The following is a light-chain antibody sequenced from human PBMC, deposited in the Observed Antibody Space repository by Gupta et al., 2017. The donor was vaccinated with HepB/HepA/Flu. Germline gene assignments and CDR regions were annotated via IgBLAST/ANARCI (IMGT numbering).Light chain of an antibody. J-gene: IGKJ2*04. CDR1: QSIRNH. CDR3: QQTSTSPRSS. Sequence: DIQMTQSPSFLSASVGDRVIITCRASQSIRNHLNWYQQKPGKPPRLLIHSSSTLQSGVPSRFSGSGSGTGFSLTISSLQPEDFATYYCQQTSTSPRSSFGQGTKLDIK. CDR2: SSS. V-gene: IGKV1-39*01.